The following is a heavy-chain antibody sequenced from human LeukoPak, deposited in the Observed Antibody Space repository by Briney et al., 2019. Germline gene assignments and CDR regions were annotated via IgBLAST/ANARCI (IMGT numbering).Heavy chain of an antibody. Sequence: GGSLRLSCAASGFTFRDAGMSWVRQAPGKGLEWVGRIKSKTDGGTTDYAAPVKGRFTISRDDSKNTLYLQMNSLRAEDTAVYYCAKRLGTAGFDYWGQGTLVTVSS. CDR2: IKSKTDGGTT. D-gene: IGHD1/OR15-1a*01. CDR3: AKRLGTAGFDY. J-gene: IGHJ4*02. CDR1: GFTFRDAG. V-gene: IGHV3-15*01.